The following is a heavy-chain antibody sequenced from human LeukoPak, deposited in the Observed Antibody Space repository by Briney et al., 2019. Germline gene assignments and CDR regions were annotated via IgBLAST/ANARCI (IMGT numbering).Heavy chain of an antibody. CDR2: VDYRGST. J-gene: IGHJ3*02. D-gene: IGHD5-18*01. V-gene: IGHV4-59*01. CDR1: GGSISTYY. Sequence: SETLSLTCTVSGGSISTYYWSWIRQPPGKGLEWIAYVDYRGSTTFNPSLRSRVTISVDTSRNQFSLKLSSVTAADTAVYYCARSRSGYSYDHAAFEIWGQGTMVTVSS. CDR3: ARSRSGYSYDHAAFEI.